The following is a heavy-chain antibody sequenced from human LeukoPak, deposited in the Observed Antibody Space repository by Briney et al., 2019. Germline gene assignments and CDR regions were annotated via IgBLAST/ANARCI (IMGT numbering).Heavy chain of an antibody. Sequence: ASVKVSCKASRYTFTGYYMHWVRQAPGQGLEWMGWINPNSGGTNYAQKFQGRVTMTRDTSISTAYMELSRLRSDDTAVYYCAREGYPYDYVWGSYLDAFDIWGQGTMVTVSS. CDR3: AREGYPYDYVWGSYLDAFDI. V-gene: IGHV1-2*02. J-gene: IGHJ3*02. CDR2: INPNSGGT. D-gene: IGHD3-16*02. CDR1: RYTFTGYY.